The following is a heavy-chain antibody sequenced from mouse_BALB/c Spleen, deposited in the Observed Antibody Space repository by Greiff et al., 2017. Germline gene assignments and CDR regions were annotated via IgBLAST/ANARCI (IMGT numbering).Heavy chain of an antibody. D-gene: IGHD1-1*01. CDR3: AREALYYGSSYPFAY. Sequence: VQLKQSGAELVKPGASVKLSCTASGFNIKDTYMHWVKQRPEQGLEWIGRIDPANGNTKYDPKFQGKATITADTSSNTAYLQLSSLTSEDTAVYYCAREALYYGSSYPFAYWGQGTLVTVSA. CDR1: GFNIKDTY. J-gene: IGHJ3*01. V-gene: IGHV14-3*02. CDR2: IDPANGNT.